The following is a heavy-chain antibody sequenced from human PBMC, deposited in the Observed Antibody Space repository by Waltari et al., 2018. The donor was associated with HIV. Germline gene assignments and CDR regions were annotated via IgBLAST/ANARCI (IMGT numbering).Heavy chain of an antibody. CDR3: SRGQYYSMDV. D-gene: IGHD3-10*01. CDR2: INRDGSTI. V-gene: IGHV3-74*01. J-gene: IGHJ6*02. CDR1: GFTFSSYW. Sequence: EVQLVESGGGLVQPGGSLRLSCSASGFTFSSYWMHWVRQAPGKGLVWVSGINRDGSTIRYADSVKGRFTISRDNAKNTLYLQINSLCAEDTALYYWSRGQYYSMDVWGHGTTVTVSS.